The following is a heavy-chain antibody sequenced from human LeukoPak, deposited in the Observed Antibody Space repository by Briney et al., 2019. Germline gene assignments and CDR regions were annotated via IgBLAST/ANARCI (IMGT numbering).Heavy chain of an antibody. J-gene: IGHJ4*02. CDR1: GGSFSGYY. D-gene: IGHD6-13*01. V-gene: IGHV4-34*01. CDR3: ARDWRQQLVL. CDR2: INHSGSI. Sequence: SETLSLTCAVYGGSFSGYYWSWIRQPPGKGLEWIGEINHSGSINYNPSLKSRVTISVDTSKNQFSLKLSSVTAADTAVYYCARDWRQQLVLWGQGTLVTVSS.